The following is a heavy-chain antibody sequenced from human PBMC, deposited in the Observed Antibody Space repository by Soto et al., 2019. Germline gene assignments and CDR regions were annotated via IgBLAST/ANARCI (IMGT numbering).Heavy chain of an antibody. D-gene: IGHD3-22*01. CDR3: ARDFFDSSDYTTNWFDP. J-gene: IGHJ5*02. CDR2: IYHTGNA. CDR1: GGSFSGYY. Sequence: SETLSLTCAVYGGSFSGYYWAWIRQPPGEGLEWIGSIYHTGNAYYNPSLKSRITISVDTSKNQFSLKLTSVTAADAVLYYCARDFFDSSDYTTNWFDPWGQGTLVTVSS. V-gene: IGHV4-34*01.